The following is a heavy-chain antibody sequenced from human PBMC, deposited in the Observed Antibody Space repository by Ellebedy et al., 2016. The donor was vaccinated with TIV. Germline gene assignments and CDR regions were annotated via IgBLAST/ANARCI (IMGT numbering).Heavy chain of an antibody. CDR3: ARDSTGYFDWLDYYYGMDV. J-gene: IGHJ6*02. CDR1: GFTFSSYS. D-gene: IGHD3-9*01. Sequence: GESLKISXAASGFTFSSYSMNWVRQAPGKGLEWVSSISSSSSYIYYADSVKGRFTISRDNAKNSLYLQMNSLRAEDTAVYYCARDSTGYFDWLDYYYGMDVWGQGTTVTVSS. CDR2: ISSSSSYI. V-gene: IGHV3-21*01.